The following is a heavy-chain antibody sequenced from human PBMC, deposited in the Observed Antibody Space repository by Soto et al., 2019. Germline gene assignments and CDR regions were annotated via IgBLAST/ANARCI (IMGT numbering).Heavy chain of an antibody. V-gene: IGHV1-3*01. CDR1: GYTFTSYA. CDR3: ASRSSGTTGYYYGMDV. Sequence: ASVKVSCKASGYTFTSYAMHWVRQAPGQRLEWMGWINAGNGNTKYSQKFQGRVTITRDTSASTAYMELSSLRSEDTAVYYCASRSSGTTGYYYGMDVWGQGTTVTV. D-gene: IGHD1-7*01. CDR2: INAGNGNT. J-gene: IGHJ6*02.